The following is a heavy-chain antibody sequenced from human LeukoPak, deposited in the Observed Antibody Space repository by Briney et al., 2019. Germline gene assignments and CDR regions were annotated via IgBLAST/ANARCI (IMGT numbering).Heavy chain of an antibody. D-gene: IGHD1-26*01. V-gene: IGHV4-59*01. J-gene: IGHJ4*02. CDR3: ASGSYFYYFDY. CDR1: GGSISRYY. CDR2: IYYSGST. Sequence: SETLSLTCTVSGGSISRYYWSWIRQPPGKGLEWIGYIYYSGSTNYNPSLKSRVTISVDTSKNQFSLKLSSVTAADTAVYYCASGSYFYYFDYCGQGTLVTVSS.